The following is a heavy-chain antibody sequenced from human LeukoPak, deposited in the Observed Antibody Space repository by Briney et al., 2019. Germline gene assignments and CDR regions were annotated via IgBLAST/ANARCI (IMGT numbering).Heavy chain of an antibody. Sequence: GGSLRLSCAGSGFTIGSYWMSWVRQAPGKGLEGVANIRQDGSEKYYVDSVKGRLTISRDNAKNSLYLQMNSLRAEDTGIYYCARAGYYGDDAFDLWGQGTMVTVSS. V-gene: IGHV3-7*01. CDR2: IRQDGSEK. D-gene: IGHD2/OR15-2a*01. CDR1: GFTIGSYW. J-gene: IGHJ3*01. CDR3: ARAGYYGDDAFDL.